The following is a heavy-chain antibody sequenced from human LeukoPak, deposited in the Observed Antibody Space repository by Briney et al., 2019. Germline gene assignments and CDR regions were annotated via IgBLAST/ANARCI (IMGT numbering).Heavy chain of an antibody. CDR2: IYHSGST. J-gene: IGHJ3*02. V-gene: IGHV4-4*02. D-gene: IGHD3-3*01. Sequence: SETLSLTCAVSGGSISSSNWWSWVRQPPGKGLEWIGEIYHSGSTNYNPSLKSRVTISVDKSKNQFSLKLSSVTAADTAVYYCARLINYDFWSGYRYDAFDIWGQGTMVTVSS. CDR3: ARLINYDFWSGYRYDAFDI. CDR1: GGSISSSNW.